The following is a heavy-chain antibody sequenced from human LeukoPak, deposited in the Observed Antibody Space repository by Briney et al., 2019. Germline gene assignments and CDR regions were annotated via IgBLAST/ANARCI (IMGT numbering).Heavy chain of an antibody. V-gene: IGHV4-59*01. CDR3: ARGSATVTTYYYYMDV. D-gene: IGHD4-17*01. CDR2: IYFSGST. Sequence: SETLSLTCTVPGGSISNYYWSWIRQPPGKGLEWIGYIYFSGSTNYNPSVKSRVTMSVDTSKNQFSLKLSSVTAADTAVYYCARGSATVTTYYYYMDVWGKGTTVTVSS. J-gene: IGHJ6*03. CDR1: GGSISNYY.